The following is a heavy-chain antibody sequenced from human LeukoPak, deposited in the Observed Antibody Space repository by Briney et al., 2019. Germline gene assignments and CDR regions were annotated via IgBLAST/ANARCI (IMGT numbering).Heavy chain of an antibody. CDR3: AKSNGYGLVDI. J-gene: IGHJ3*02. D-gene: IGHD3-10*01. CDR2: IFYSGGT. V-gene: IGHV4-28*01. CDR1: GFTFSRHW. Sequence: LRLSCAASGFTFSRHWMAWVRQTPGKGLEWIGNIFYSGGTYYSPSLTSRVTISLDTSRNQFSLKLNSVTAADTAVYYCAKSNGYGLVDIWGQGTMVTVSS.